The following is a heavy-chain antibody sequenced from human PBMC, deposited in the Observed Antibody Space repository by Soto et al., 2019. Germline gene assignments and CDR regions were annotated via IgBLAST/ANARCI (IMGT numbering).Heavy chain of an antibody. Sequence: ASVKVSFKASGYTFTGYYMHWVRQAPGEGVEWMGWINPNSGGRNYAQKLQGRVTMNRDTSISTAYMELSRLRADDTAVYYFARDLLAAADRRLRFDPWRQGTLVTVSS. D-gene: IGHD6-13*01. J-gene: IGHJ5*02. CDR3: ARDLLAAADRRLRFDP. CDR2: INPNSGGR. V-gene: IGHV1-2*02. CDR1: GYTFTGYY.